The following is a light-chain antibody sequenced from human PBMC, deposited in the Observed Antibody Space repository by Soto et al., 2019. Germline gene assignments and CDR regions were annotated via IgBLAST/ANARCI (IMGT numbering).Light chain of an antibody. CDR2: AAS. Sequence: DIQVTQSPSSLSASVGDRVTITCRASQSISSYLNWYQQKPGKAPKLLIYAASSLQSGVPSRFSGSGSGTDFTLTISSLQPEDSATYYCQQSYITPPITFGQGTRLEIK. J-gene: IGKJ5*01. CDR3: QQSYITPPIT. CDR1: QSISSY. V-gene: IGKV1-39*01.